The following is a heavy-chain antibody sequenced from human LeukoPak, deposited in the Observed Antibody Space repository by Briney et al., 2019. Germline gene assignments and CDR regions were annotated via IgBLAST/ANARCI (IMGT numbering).Heavy chain of an antibody. V-gene: IGHV1-2*02. CDR2: IHPKTGRT. D-gene: IGHD7-27*01. Sequence: GASVTVSCKASVYTFIDNYFHWVRQAPRQALEWLGWIHPKTGRTHYPQNFQGRVTFTSDTSISTAYMYLSGLTSDDTAIYYCARDHHWGPDFWGEGTLVTVSS. J-gene: IGHJ4*02. CDR1: VYTFIDNY. CDR3: ARDHHWGPDF.